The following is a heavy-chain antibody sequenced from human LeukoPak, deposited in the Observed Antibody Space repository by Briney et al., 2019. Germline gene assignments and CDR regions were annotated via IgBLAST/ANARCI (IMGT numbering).Heavy chain of an antibody. J-gene: IGHJ1*01. CDR1: GFTFSNYW. D-gene: IGHD6-19*01. V-gene: IGHV3-74*01. CDR2: INSDGSTT. Sequence: GGSLRLSCAASGFTFSNYWMHWVRQAPGEGLVWVSRINSDGSTTSYADSVKGRFTISRDNAKNTLYLQMNSLRAEDTAVYYCARVGPSGIAVAGTQYFQHWGQGTLVTVSS. CDR3: ARVGPSGIAVAGTQYFQH.